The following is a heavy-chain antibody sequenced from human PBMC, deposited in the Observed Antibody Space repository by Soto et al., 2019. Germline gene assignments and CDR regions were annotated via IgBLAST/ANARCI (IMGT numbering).Heavy chain of an antibody. J-gene: IGHJ4*02. CDR1: GFSVSRYA. Sequence: GGSLRLSCAASGFSVSRYAMMWVRQPPGKGQEWVAGMTGSGGDIRYADPVKGRFTISKDNSKNTLYLQMNSLRAEDTAIYYCAKDAVYGDGLWLAGNWGQGTLVTVSS. CDR2: MTGSGGDI. CDR3: AKDAVYGDGLWLAGN. D-gene: IGHD2-21*02. V-gene: IGHV3-23*01.